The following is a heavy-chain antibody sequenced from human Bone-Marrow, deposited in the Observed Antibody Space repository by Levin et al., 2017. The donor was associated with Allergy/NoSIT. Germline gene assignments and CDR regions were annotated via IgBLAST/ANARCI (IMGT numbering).Heavy chain of an antibody. Sequence: GGSLRLSCATSGFVFRDSAMSWVRQAPGKGLEWVAFITSYTYGGSTQYAASVRGRFSISRDDSQRTAYLQMNSLNAEDTAIYYCTRLIVVGGTAPYYFDYWGQGVLVTVSS. CDR3: TRLIVVGGTAPYYFDY. CDR2: ITSYTYGGST. CDR1: GFVFRDSA. J-gene: IGHJ4*02. D-gene: IGHD2-15*01. V-gene: IGHV3-49*04.